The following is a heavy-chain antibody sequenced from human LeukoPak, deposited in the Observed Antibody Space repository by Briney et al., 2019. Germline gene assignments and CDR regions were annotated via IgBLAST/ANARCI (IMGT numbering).Heavy chain of an antibody. J-gene: IGHJ6*03. CDR3: ARRGAQPKKRYYYYMDV. D-gene: IGHD2-15*01. Sequence: KASETLSLTCTVSGYSISSGYYWGWIRQPPGKGLEWIGSIYHSGSTYYNPSLKSRVTISVDTSKNQFSLKLSSVTAADTAVYYCARRGAQPKKRYYYYMDVWGKGTTVTVSS. V-gene: IGHV4-38-2*02. CDR1: GYSISSGYY. CDR2: IYHSGST.